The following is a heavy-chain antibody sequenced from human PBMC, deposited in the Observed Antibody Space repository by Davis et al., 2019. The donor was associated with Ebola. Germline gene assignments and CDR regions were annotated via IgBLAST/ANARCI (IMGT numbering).Heavy chain of an antibody. CDR2: ISWNSGII. J-gene: IGHJ4*02. CDR1: GFTFDDYA. D-gene: IGHD6-13*01. CDR3: AKDIGAAAGQFAY. V-gene: IGHV3-9*01. Sequence: SLKISCAASGFTFDDYAMYWVRQAPGKGPEWVSGISWNSGIIGYADSVKGRFTISRDNAKNSLYLQMNSLRTEDTALYYCAKDIGAAAGQFAYWGQGTLVTVSS.